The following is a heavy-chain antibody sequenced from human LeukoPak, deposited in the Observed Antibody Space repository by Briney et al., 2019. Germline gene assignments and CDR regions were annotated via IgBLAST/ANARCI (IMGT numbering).Heavy chain of an antibody. J-gene: IGHJ4*02. D-gene: IGHD5-24*01. CDR1: GGSFSSYY. CDR2: IYYSGST. V-gene: IGHV4-59*01. CDR3: ARDRSRDGYNRFDY. Sequence: SETLSLTCAVYGGSFSSYYWSWIRQPPGKGLEWIGYIYYSGSTNYNPSLKSRVTISVDTSKNQFSLKLSSVTAADTAVYYCARDRSRDGYNRFDYWGQGTLVTVSS.